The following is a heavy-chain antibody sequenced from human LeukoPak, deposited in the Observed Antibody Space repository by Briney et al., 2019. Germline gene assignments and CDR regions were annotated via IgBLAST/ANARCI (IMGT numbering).Heavy chain of an antibody. D-gene: IGHD1-26*01. Sequence: GGSLRLSCASSGFTFSNYWMSWVRHAPGKGLEWVGNIKYDGSEKHYADCVEGRFTISRGNSKSSLYLQMNSLRVDDTAVYYCARDVGGGYYDWGQGILVTVSS. CDR3: ARDVGGGYYD. V-gene: IGHV3-7*01. CDR1: GFTFSNYW. CDR2: IKYDGSEK. J-gene: IGHJ4*02.